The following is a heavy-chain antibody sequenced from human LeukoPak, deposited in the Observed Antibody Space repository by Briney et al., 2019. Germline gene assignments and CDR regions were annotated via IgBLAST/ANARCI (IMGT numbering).Heavy chain of an antibody. CDR3: ARVSGRDFWSGYYCDY. CDR1: GFTISSNY. Sequence: PAGTLRLSCAASGFTISSNYLSWLRQAPGKGLELGSVNYSGDSTYCADCVEGRFTISRDNSKDTLYLQMNSLRAEATAVYYCARVSGRDFWSGYYCDYWGQGTLVSVSS. V-gene: IGHV3-66*02. J-gene: IGHJ4*02. CDR2: NYSGDST. D-gene: IGHD3-3*01.